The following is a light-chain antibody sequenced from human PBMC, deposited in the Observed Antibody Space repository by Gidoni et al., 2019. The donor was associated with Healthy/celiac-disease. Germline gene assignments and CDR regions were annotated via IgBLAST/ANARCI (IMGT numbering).Light chain of an antibody. J-gene: IGLJ1*01. CDR2: DVS. Sequence: QSALTQPASVSGSPGQSITISCTGTSSDVGGYNYVSWYQQHPGKAHKLMIYDVSKRPSGGSNRFSGSKSGNTASLTISGLQAEDEADYYCSSYTSSSTYVFGTGTKVTVL. CDR1: SSDVGGYNY. V-gene: IGLV2-14*01. CDR3: SSYTSSSTYV.